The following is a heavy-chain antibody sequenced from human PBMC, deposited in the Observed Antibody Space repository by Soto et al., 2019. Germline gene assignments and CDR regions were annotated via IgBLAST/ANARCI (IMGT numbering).Heavy chain of an antibody. V-gene: IGHV3-30*18. D-gene: IGHD2-15*01. Sequence: PGGSLRLSCAASGFTFSNYGMHWVRQTPGKGLEWVAVISYDGNNKYYADSVKGRFTISRDKSKNRLYLQMNSLRTEDTAVYYCAKDRRPLEYCSGGSCYDGFAYWGWVTRVTGS. CDR3: AKDRRPLEYCSGGSCYDGFAY. CDR1: GFTFSNYG. CDR2: ISYDGNNK. J-gene: IGHJ4*02.